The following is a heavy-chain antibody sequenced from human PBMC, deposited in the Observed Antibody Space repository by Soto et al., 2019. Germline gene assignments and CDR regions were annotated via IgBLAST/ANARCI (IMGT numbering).Heavy chain of an antibody. Sequence: SETLSLTCAVYGGSFSGYYWSWIRQPPGKGLEWIGEINHSGSTNYNLSLKSRVTISVDTSKNQFSLKLSSVTAADTAVYYCARRALKGDYDMGYYGMDVWGQGTTVTVSS. CDR1: GGSFSGYY. CDR3: ARRALKGDYDMGYYGMDV. V-gene: IGHV4-34*01. CDR2: INHSGST. J-gene: IGHJ6*02. D-gene: IGHD4-17*01.